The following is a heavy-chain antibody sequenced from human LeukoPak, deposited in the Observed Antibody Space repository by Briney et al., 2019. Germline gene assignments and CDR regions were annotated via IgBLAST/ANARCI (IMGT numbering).Heavy chain of an antibody. V-gene: IGHV1-69-2*01. J-gene: IGHJ4*02. CDR1: GYTFTDYY. CDR3: ATGEAYSSREFDY. Sequence: ASVKVSCKASGYTFTDYYMHWVQQAPGKGLEWMGLVDPEDGETIYAEKFQGRVTITADTSTDTAYMELSSLRSEDTAVYYCATGEAYSSREFDYWGQGALVTVSS. D-gene: IGHD6-13*01. CDR2: VDPEDGET.